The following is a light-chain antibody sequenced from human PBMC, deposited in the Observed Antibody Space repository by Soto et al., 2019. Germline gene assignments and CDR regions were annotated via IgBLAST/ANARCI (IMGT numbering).Light chain of an antibody. J-gene: IGKJ1*01. CDR1: QSVSSN. CDR2: GAS. CDR3: QQYDNWPWT. V-gene: IGKV3-15*01. Sequence: EIVMTQSPATLSVSPGEGATLSCRASQSVSSNLAWHQQKPGQAPRLLIYGASTRAPGIPARFSGSGSGTEFTLTISGLQSEDFAVYSCQQYDNWPWTFGQGAKVEIK.